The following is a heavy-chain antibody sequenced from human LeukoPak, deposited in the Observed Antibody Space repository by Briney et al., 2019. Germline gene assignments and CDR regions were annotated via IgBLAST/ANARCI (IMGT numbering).Heavy chain of an antibody. V-gene: IGHV1-24*01. J-gene: IGHJ4*02. Sequence: ASVKVSCKVSGYTLTELSMHWVRQAPGKGLEWMGGFDPEDGETIYAQKFQGRVTMTEDTSTDTAYMELSSLRSEDTAVYYCATSGYSSSWYVVPDYWGQGTLVTVSS. CDR2: FDPEDGET. CDR1: GYTLTELS. CDR3: ATSGYSSSWYVVPDY. D-gene: IGHD6-13*01.